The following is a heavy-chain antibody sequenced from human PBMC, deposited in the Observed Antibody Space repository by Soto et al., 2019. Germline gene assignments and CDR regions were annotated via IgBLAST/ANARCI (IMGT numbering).Heavy chain of an antibody. J-gene: IGHJ6*02. V-gene: IGHV1-8*01. CDR1: GYTFTSYD. D-gene: IGHD1-26*01. CDR2: MNPNSGNT. Sequence: ASVKVSCKASGYTFTSYDINWVRQATGQGLEWMGWMNPNSGNTGYAQKFQGRVTMTRNTSISTAYMELSSLRSEDTAVYYCARWGIVGARWDYYYGMDVWGQGTTVTVSS. CDR3: ARWGIVGARWDYYYGMDV.